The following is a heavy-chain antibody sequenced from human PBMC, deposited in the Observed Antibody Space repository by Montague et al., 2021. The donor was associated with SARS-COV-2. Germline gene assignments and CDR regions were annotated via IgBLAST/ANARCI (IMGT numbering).Heavy chain of an antibody. Sequence: SETLSLTCTDSGGSISSFYWSWFRQPPGKGLEWIGYISDSGSTNYNPSPTSRVTMSVDTSKNQFSLKVNSVTAADTAVYYCARHYSATLPADYWGQGTLVTVSS. J-gene: IGHJ4*02. CDR2: ISDSGST. CDR3: ARHYSATLPADY. D-gene: IGHD2-15*01. V-gene: IGHV4-59*08. CDR1: GGSISSFY.